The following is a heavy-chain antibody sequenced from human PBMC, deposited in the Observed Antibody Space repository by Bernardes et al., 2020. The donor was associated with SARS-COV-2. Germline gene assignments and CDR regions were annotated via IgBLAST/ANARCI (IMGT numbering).Heavy chain of an antibody. D-gene: IGHD1-1*01. Sequence: GGSLRLSCAASGFTFTDSWMSWARQVPGKGPEWVAATNQDGTEKFYVDSVKGRFTLSRDNAQNSLSLQLNSLRVEDTAVYYCVRVLFQTATAHWGQGTPVTVSS. CDR2: TNQDGTEK. CDR1: GFTFTDSW. J-gene: IGHJ4*02. CDR3: VRVLFQTATAH. V-gene: IGHV3-7*01.